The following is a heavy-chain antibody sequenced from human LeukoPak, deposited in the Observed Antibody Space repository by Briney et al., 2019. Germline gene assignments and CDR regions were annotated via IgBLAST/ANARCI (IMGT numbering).Heavy chain of an antibody. V-gene: IGHV1-46*01. CDR2: INPGGGST. CDR1: GYTFTSYY. J-gene: IGHJ4*02. CDR3: ARALEDIVVVVAATPPDY. Sequence: ASVKVSCKASGYTFTSYYMHWVRQAPGQGLEWMGRINPGGGSTSYAQKFQGRVTMTRDTSTSTVYMELSSLRSEDTAVYYCARALEDIVVVVAATPPDYWGQGTLVTVSS. D-gene: IGHD2-15*01.